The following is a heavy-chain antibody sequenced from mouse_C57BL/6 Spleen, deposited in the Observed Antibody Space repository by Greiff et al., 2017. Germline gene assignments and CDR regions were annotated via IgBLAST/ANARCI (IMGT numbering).Heavy chain of an antibody. CDR2: INPSSGYT. CDR1: GYTFTSYW. V-gene: IGHV1-7*01. Sequence: VQLQQSGAELAKPGASVKLSCKASGYTFTSYWMHWVKQRPGQGLEWIGYINPSSGYTKYNQKFKDKATLTVDKSSSTAYMQLSSLTSEDSAVYYCARGDDYAMDYWGQGTSVTVSS. CDR3: ARGDDYAMDY. J-gene: IGHJ4*01.